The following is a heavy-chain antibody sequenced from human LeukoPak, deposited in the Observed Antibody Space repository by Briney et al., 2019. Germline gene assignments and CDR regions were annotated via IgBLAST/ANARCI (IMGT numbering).Heavy chain of an antibody. CDR3: ARGQMTAVPLLDY. D-gene: IGHD4-11*01. Sequence: KPSETLSLTCTVSGDPISGFYWAWIRQPPGRGLEWIGYTYYSASTNYNPSLKSRVTISSDTSKKQFSLKVSSVTAADTAVCYCARGQMTAVPLLDYWGQGALVTVSS. CDR1: GDPISGFY. J-gene: IGHJ4*02. CDR2: TYYSAST. V-gene: IGHV4-59*01.